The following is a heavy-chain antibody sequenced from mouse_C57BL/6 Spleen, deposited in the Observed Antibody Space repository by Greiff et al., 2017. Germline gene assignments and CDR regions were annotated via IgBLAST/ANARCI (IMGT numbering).Heavy chain of an antibody. J-gene: IGHJ3*01. Sequence: VQLQQSGAELVRPGASVTLSCKASGYTFTDYEMHWVKQTPVHGLEWIGAIDPETGGTAYNQKFKGKAILTADKSSSTAYMELRSLTSEDSAVYYCTSWGSNWFAYWGQGTLVTVSA. V-gene: IGHV1-15*01. CDR2: IDPETGGT. CDR1: GYTFTDYE. D-gene: IGHD2-5*01. CDR3: TSWGSNWFAY.